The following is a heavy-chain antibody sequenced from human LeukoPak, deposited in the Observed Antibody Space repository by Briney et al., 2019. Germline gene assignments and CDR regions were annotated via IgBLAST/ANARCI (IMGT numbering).Heavy chain of an antibody. Sequence: PGGSLRLSCAASGFTFSSYAMSWVRQAPGKGLEWVSAISGSGGSTYYADSVKGRFTISRDNSKNTLYLQMNSLRAEDTAVYYCAKASYYDFWSGPYSFDYWGQGTLVTVSS. J-gene: IGHJ4*02. D-gene: IGHD3-3*01. CDR2: ISGSGGST. CDR1: GFTFSSYA. CDR3: AKASYYDFWSGPYSFDY. V-gene: IGHV3-23*01.